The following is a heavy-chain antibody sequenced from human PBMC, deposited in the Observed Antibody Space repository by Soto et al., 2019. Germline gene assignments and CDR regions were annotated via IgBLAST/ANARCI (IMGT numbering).Heavy chain of an antibody. D-gene: IGHD6-13*01. CDR3: ARAIAAVDEYYYYYYGMDV. CDR2: IIPILGTA. Sequence: SGKVSCKASGGTFSSYAISWVRQAPGQGLEWMGGIIPILGTANYAQKFQGRVTITADESTSTAYMELSSLRSEDTAVYYCARAIAAVDEYYYYYYGMDVWGQGTTVTVSS. CDR1: GGTFSSYA. V-gene: IGHV1-69*13. J-gene: IGHJ6*02.